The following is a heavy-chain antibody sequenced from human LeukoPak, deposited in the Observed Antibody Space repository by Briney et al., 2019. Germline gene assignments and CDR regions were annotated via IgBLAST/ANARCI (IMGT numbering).Heavy chain of an antibody. V-gene: IGHV4-39*07. Sequence: SETLSLTCTVSGGSISSSSYYWGWIRQPPGKGLEWIGSIYYSGSTYYNPSLESRVTISVDTSRNQFSLKLSSVTAADTAVYYCAREAGYRAGTDYWGQGTLVTVSS. D-gene: IGHD5-18*01. CDR3: AREAGYRAGTDY. J-gene: IGHJ4*02. CDR1: GGSISSSSYY. CDR2: IYYSGST.